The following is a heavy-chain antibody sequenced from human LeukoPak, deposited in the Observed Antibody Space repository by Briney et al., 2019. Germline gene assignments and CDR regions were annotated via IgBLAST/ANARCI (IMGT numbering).Heavy chain of an antibody. J-gene: IGHJ3*02. CDR1: GFTFTTYA. CDR2: INDGGDGT. CDR3: AKGRSPAPSDAFDI. Sequence: GGSLRLSCAASGFTFTTYAVTWVRQAPGKGLEWVSAINDGGDGTYYADSVEGRFTISRDNSKNTLYLQMNSLRVDDTAVYYCAKGRSPAPSDAFDIWGQGTVVTVSS. D-gene: IGHD3-10*01. V-gene: IGHV3-23*01.